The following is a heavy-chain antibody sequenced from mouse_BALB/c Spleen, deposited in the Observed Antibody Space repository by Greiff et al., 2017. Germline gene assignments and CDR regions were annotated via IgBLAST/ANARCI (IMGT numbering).Heavy chain of an antibody. J-gene: IGHJ3*01. CDR3: ARGLYYDYSWFAY. V-gene: IGHV5-4*02. D-gene: IGHD2-4*01. CDR2: ISDGGSYT. CDR1: GFTFSDYY. Sequence: DVKLVESGGGLVKPGGSLKLSCAASGFTFSDYYMYWVRQTPEKRLEWVATISDGGSYTYYPDSVKGRFTISRDNAKNNLYLQMSSLKSEDTAMYYCARGLYYDYSWFAYWGQGTLVTVSA.